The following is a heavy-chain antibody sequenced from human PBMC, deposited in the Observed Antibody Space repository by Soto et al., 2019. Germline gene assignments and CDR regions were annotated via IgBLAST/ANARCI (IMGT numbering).Heavy chain of an antibody. CDR3: GKYSGSYPVYNGMNV. V-gene: IGHV3-23*01. CDR1: GLTFGSRA. CDR2: ITDTGGDA. Sequence: EVQLLESGGDLIQPGGSLRLSCVASGLTFGSRAMSWVRQSPGEGLEWVSTITDTGGDAKYADSVRGRFAISRDNSKNTLYLQMNSLRAEDTAVYYCGKYSGSYPVYNGMNVWGQGTTVTVSS. D-gene: IGHD1-26*01. J-gene: IGHJ6*02.